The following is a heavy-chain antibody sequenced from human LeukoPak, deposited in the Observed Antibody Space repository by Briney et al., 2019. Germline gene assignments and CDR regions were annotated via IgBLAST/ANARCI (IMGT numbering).Heavy chain of an antibody. V-gene: IGHV1-69*04. CDR3: ARDGGTGSSSY. CDR2: IIPIFGIA. CDR1: EGTFSSYA. D-gene: IGHD6-6*01. J-gene: IGHJ4*02. Sequence: SVKASCKASEGTFSSYAISWVRQAPGQGLEWMGRIIPIFGIANYAQKFQGRVTITADKPTSTAYMELSSLRSEDTAVYYCARDGGTGSSSYWGQGTLVTVSS.